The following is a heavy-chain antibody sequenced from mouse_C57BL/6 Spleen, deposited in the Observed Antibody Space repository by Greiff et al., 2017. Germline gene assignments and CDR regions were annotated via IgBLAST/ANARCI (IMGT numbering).Heavy chain of an antibody. V-gene: IGHV3-6*01. CDR1: GYSITSGYY. J-gene: IGHJ3*01. D-gene: IGHD1-1*01. Sequence: EVQLVESGPGLVKPSQSLSLTCSVTGYSITSGYYWNWIRQFPGNKLEWMGYISYDGSNNYNPSLKNRISITRDTSKNQFFLKLNSVTTEDTATYYCARGGYGSFAYWGQGTLVTVSA. CDR3: ARGGYGSFAY. CDR2: ISYDGSN.